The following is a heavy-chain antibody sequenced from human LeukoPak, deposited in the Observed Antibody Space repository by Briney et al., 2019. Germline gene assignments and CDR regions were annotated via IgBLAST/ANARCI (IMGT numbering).Heavy chain of an antibody. CDR2: IIPIFGTA. Sequence: SVKVSCKASGGTFSSYAISWVRQAPGQGLEWMGGIIPIFGTANYAQKFQGRVTITADESTSTAYMELSSLRSEDTAAYYCARGYDFWSGFDYWGQGTLVTVSS. J-gene: IGHJ4*02. V-gene: IGHV1-69*13. D-gene: IGHD3-3*01. CDR3: ARGYDFWSGFDY. CDR1: GGTFSSYA.